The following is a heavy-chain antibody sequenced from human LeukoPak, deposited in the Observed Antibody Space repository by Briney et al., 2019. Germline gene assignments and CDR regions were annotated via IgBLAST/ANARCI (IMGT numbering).Heavy chain of an antibody. CDR3: ARGMVENGSSALDI. J-gene: IGHJ3*02. Sequence: SETLSLTCTVSGYSITSHYYWGWIRQPPGKWLEWIGSIYHSGSTYYNPSLKSRLTISLATSKNHFSLKMSSVTAADTAVYYCARGMVENGSSALDIWGQGTMVTVSS. CDR2: IYHSGST. CDR1: GYSITSHYY. D-gene: IGHD2-15*01. V-gene: IGHV4-38-2*02.